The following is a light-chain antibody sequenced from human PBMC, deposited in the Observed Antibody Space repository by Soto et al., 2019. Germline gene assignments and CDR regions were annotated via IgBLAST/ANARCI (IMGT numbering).Light chain of an antibody. Sequence: QSALTQPRSVSGSPGQSVTISCTGTSSDVGGYNYVSWYQQHPGKAPKLMIYDVSKRPSGVPDRFSGSKSGNTASLTISGLPAEDEADYYCCSYAGSYPWVFGGGIKLTVL. CDR2: DVS. J-gene: IGLJ3*02. V-gene: IGLV2-11*01. CDR3: CSYAGSYPWV. CDR1: SSDVGGYNY.